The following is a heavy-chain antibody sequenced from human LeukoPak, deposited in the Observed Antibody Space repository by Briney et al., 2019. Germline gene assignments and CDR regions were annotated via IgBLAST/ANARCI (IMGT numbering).Heavy chain of an antibody. V-gene: IGHV3-23*01. D-gene: IGHD6-13*01. J-gene: IGHJ4*02. CDR1: GFTFSSYA. CDR2: ISGSGDST. Sequence: GGSLRLSCAASGFTFSSYAMSWVRQAPGKGLEWVSAISGSGDSTYYGDSVKGRFTTSRDNSKNTLYLQMNSLRAEDTAVYYCAKTRPLDSSSWSHGDYWGQGTLVTVSS. CDR3: AKTRPLDSSSWSHGDY.